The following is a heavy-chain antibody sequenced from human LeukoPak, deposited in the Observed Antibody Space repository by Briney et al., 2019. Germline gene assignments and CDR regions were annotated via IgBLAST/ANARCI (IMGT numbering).Heavy chain of an antibody. CDR3: ARDSEPSYYYDSSGQVY. J-gene: IGHJ4*02. D-gene: IGHD3-22*01. Sequence: GGSLRLSCAASGFTFSSYSMNWVRQAPGKGLEWVSSISSSSYIYYADSVKGRFTISRDNAKNSLYLQMNSLRAEDTAVYYCARDSEPSYYYDSSGQVYWGQGTLVTVSS. V-gene: IGHV3-21*01. CDR2: ISSSSYI. CDR1: GFTFSSYS.